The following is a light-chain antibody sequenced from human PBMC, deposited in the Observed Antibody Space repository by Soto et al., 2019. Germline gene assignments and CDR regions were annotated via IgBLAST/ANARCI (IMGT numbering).Light chain of an antibody. CDR3: QQRTNWPLT. CDR2: DVS. CDR1: QSVSNS. J-gene: IGKJ4*01. Sequence: EIVLTQSPATLSLSPGERATLSCWASQSVSNSLAWYQQRPGQSPRLLIYDVSTRATGIPARFGGSGSGTGFTLTISSLETEDFAVYYCQQRTNWPLTFGGGTKVEI. V-gene: IGKV3-11*01.